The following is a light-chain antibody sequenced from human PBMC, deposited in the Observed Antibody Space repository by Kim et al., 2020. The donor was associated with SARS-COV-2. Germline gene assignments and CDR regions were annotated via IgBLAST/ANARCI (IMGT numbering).Light chain of an antibody. CDR1: KLGDKY. J-gene: IGLJ1*01. CDR2: QDS. Sequence: VSPGQTASITCSGDKLGDKYACWYQQKPGQSPVLVIYQDSKRPSGIPERFSGSNSGNTPTLTISGTQAMDEADYYCQAWDSSTLFVFGTGTKVTVL. CDR3: QAWDSSTLFV. V-gene: IGLV3-1*01.